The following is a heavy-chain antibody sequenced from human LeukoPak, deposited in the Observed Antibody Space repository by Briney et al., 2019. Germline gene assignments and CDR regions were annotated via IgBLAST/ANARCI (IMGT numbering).Heavy chain of an antibody. J-gene: IGHJ5*02. D-gene: IGHD3-16*01. CDR1: GGSFSGYY. CDR3: ARHLPDRLGNWFDP. CDR2: IYYSGST. V-gene: IGHV4-39*01. Sequence: PSETLSLTCAVYGGSFSGYYWGWIRQPPGKGLEWIGSIYYSGSTYYNPSLKSRVTISVDTSKNQFSLKLSSVTAADTAVYYCARHLPDRLGNWFDPWGQGTLVTVSS.